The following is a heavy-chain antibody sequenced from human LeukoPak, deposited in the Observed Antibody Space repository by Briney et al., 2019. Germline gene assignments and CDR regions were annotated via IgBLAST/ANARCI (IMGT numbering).Heavy chain of an antibody. Sequence: SETLSLTCTVSGYSISSGYYWGWIRQPPGKGLEWIGYISYSGSTNYNPSLKSRVTISVDTSKNQFSLKLSSVTAADTAVYYCARLYDFWSGYPGYFDYWGQGILVTVSS. CDR3: ARLYDFWSGYPGYFDY. J-gene: IGHJ4*02. CDR2: ISYSGST. CDR1: GYSISSGYY. D-gene: IGHD3-3*01. V-gene: IGHV4-61*01.